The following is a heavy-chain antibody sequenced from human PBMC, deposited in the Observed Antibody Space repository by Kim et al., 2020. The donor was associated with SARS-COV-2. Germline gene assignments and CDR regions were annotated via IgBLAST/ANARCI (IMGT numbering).Heavy chain of an antibody. D-gene: IGHD2-2*01. Sequence: SETLSLTCAVYGGSFSGYYWSWIRQPPGKGLEWIGEINHSGSTNYNPSLKSRGTISVDTSKNQFSLMLSSVTAADTAVYYCARGSAPRVPAAIGRGVKGVRQPYYFDYWGQGTLVTVSS. V-gene: IGHV4-34*01. CDR1: GGSFSGYY. J-gene: IGHJ4*02. CDR2: INHSGST. CDR3: ARGSAPRVPAAIGRGVKGVRQPYYFDY.